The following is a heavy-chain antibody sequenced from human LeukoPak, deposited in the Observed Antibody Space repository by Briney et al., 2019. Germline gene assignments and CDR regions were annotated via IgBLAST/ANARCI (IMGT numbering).Heavy chain of an antibody. Sequence: SETLSLTCTVSGGSVSSGSYYWSWIRQPPGKGLEWIGYIYYSGSTNYNPSLKSRVTIPVDTSKNQFSLKLSSVTAADTAVYYCARDGDYGGPYYFDYWGQGTLVTVSS. J-gene: IGHJ4*02. D-gene: IGHD4-17*01. CDR1: GGSVSSGSYY. CDR2: IYYSGST. CDR3: ARDGDYGGPYYFDY. V-gene: IGHV4-61*01.